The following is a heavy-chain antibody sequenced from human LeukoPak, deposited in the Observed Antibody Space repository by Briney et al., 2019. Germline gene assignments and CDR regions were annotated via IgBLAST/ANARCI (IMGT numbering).Heavy chain of an antibody. CDR1: GYTLTELS. V-gene: IGHV1-24*01. CDR3: ATDLVYYDSSGYHSFGTNDY. J-gene: IGHJ4*02. CDR2: FDPEDGET. Sequence: GASVKVSCKVSGYTLTELSMHWVRQAPGKGLEWMGGFDPEDGETIYAQKFQGRVTMTEDTSTDTAYMELSSLRSEDTAVYYCATDLVYYDSSGYHSFGTNDYWGQGTLVTVSS. D-gene: IGHD3-22*01.